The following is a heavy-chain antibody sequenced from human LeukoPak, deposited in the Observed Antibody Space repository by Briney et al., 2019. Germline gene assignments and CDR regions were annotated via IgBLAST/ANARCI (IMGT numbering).Heavy chain of an antibody. J-gene: IGHJ4*02. CDR1: GYTFTAYY. D-gene: IGHD6-19*01. Sequence: GASVKVSCKASGYTFTAYYIQWVRQAPGQGLEWMGTIRPGDTRTTYAQKFQGRVTMTWDMSTTTGYMELSSLRSEDTAVYYCARGTSGWSISHLDYWGQGTLVTVSS. CDR2: IRPGDTRT. CDR3: ARGTSGWSISHLDY. V-gene: IGHV1-46*01.